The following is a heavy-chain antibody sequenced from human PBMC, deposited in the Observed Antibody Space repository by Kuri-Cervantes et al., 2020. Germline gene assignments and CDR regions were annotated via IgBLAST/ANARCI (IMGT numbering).Heavy chain of an antibody. CDR3: ARDKNLSVGGIAAAGFDP. CDR2: IYYSGST. V-gene: IGHV4-30-4*01. J-gene: IGHJ5*02. CDR1: GGSISSGDYY. D-gene: IGHD6-13*01. Sequence: SETLSLTCTVSGGSISSGDYYWSWIRQPPGKGLEWIGYIYYSGSTYYNPSLKSRVTISVDTSKNQFSLKLSSVTAADTAVYYCARDKNLSVGGIAAAGFDPWGQGTLVTVSS.